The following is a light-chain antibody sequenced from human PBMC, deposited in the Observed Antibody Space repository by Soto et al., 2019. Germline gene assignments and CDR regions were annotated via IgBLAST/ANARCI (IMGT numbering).Light chain of an antibody. J-gene: IGKJ2*01. CDR3: MQGTHWPPVT. Sequence: DVVMTQSPLSLPVTLGQPASISCRSSQSIVCSDGNAYLSWFQQRPGQSPRRLIYKAFNRDSGVPDRFSGSGSGTDFTLKISRVEAEDVGVYYCMQGTHWPPVTFGQGTKLEIK. CDR2: KAF. V-gene: IGKV2-30*01. CDR1: QSIVCSDGNAY.